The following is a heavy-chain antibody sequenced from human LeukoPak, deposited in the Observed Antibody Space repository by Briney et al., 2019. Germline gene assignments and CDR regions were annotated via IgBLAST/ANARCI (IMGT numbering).Heavy chain of an antibody. V-gene: IGHV3-53*01. Sequence: AGGSLTLSCTASGFTFGDYAVNWVRQAPGKGLEWVSVLYSDGNTKYADSVQGRFTISRDNSKNTLYLEMNSLSPDDTAVYYCARGVEPLAANTLAYWGQGTLVTVSS. CDR2: LYSDGNT. D-gene: IGHD1-14*01. J-gene: IGHJ4*02. CDR1: GFTFGDYA. CDR3: ARGVEPLAANTLAY.